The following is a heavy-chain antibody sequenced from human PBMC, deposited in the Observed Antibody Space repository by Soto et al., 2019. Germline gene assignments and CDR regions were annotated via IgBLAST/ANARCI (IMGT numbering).Heavy chain of an antibody. J-gene: IGHJ4*02. CDR3: ARDTGDGTFDF. V-gene: IGHV1-3*01. CDR1: GYTFSSYA. CDR2: INAGYGNT. Sequence: GASVKVSCKASGYTFSSYAMHWLRQAPGQRLEWMGWINAGYGNTKSSQKFQDRVTMSRDTSASTAYMELTSLRSEDTAVYYCARDTGDGTFDFWGQGTLVTVSS. D-gene: IGHD7-27*01.